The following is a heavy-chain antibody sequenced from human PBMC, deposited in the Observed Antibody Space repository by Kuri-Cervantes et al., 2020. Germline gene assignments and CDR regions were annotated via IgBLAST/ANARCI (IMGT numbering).Heavy chain of an antibody. V-gene: IGHV3-30*03. CDR1: GFTFSSYG. CDR3: ARARGVIMDY. CDR2: ISYDGSNK. Sequence: GGSLRLSCAASGFTFSSYGMHWVRQAPGKGLEWVAVISYDGSNKYYADSVKGRFTISRDNSKSTLYLQMNSLRAEDTAVYYCARARGVIMDYWGQGTLVTVSS. D-gene: IGHD3-10*01. J-gene: IGHJ4*02.